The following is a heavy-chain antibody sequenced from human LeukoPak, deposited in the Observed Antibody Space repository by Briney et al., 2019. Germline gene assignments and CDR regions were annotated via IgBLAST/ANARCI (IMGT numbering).Heavy chain of an antibody. CDR2: IHYSGST. Sequence: PSETLSLTCAVYGGSLSDYYWSWICQPPGKGLEWIGYIHYSGSTSYSPSLKSRVTISVDTSRVQFSLKLNSVTAADTAIYYCARYAADGRTLEYWGQGTLVTVSS. V-gene: IGHV4-59*01. D-gene: IGHD6-13*01. CDR3: ARYAADGRTLEY. CDR1: GGSLSDYY. J-gene: IGHJ4*02.